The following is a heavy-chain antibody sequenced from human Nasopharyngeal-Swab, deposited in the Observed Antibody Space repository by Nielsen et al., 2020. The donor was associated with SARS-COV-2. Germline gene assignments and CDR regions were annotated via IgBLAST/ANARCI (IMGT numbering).Heavy chain of an antibody. CDR1: GYTFTTYA. Sequence: ASVKVSCKASGYTFTTYAMNWVRQAPGQGLEWMGWINTNTGNPTYAQGFTGRFVVSLDTSVSTAYLQISSLKAEDTAVHYCARDLRTDAFDIWGEGTMVTVSS. J-gene: IGHJ3*02. CDR2: INTNTGNP. D-gene: IGHD4-17*01. V-gene: IGHV7-4-1*02. CDR3: ARDLRTDAFDI.